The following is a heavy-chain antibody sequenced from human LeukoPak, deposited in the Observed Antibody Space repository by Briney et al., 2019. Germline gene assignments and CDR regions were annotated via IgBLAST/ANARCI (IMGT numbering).Heavy chain of an antibody. D-gene: IGHD3-10*01. J-gene: IGHJ6*02. CDR1: GFTFSNAW. CDR2: IKSKTDGGTT. V-gene: IGHV3-15*01. Sequence: PGGSLRLSCAASGFTFSNAWMSWVRQAPGKGLEWVGRIKSKTDGGTTDYAAPVKGRFTISRDDSKNTLYLQMNSLKTEDTAVYYCTTISQISKLLWFGELFPDDHYYGMDVWGQGTTVTVSS. CDR3: TTISQISKLLWFGELFPDDHYYGMDV.